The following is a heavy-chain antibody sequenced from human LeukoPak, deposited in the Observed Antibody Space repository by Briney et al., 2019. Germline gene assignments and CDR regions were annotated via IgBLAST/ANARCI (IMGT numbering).Heavy chain of an antibody. Sequence: SETLSLTCTVSGASISSYYWSWIRQPPGKGLEYIGYIHYSGITNYNPSLKSRVTISVDTSKNQFSLRLSSVTAADTAVYYCARHDTRGGAYDIWGQGTMVTVSS. CDR2: IHYSGIT. D-gene: IGHD3-10*01. CDR3: ARHDTRGGAYDI. V-gene: IGHV4-59*08. CDR1: GASISSYY. J-gene: IGHJ3*02.